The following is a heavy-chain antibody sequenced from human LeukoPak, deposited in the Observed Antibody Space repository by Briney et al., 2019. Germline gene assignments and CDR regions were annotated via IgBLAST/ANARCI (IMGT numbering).Heavy chain of an antibody. CDR2: INPNSGGT. CDR3: ARGRILKRHSAEYFQH. V-gene: IGHV1-2*02. J-gene: IGHJ1*01. Sequence: APVKVSCKASGYTFTGYYMHWVRQAPGQGLEWMGWINPNSGGTNYAQKFQGRVTMTRDTSISTAYMELSRLRSDDTAVYYCARGRILKRHSAEYFQHWGQGTLVTVSS. D-gene: IGHD1-1*01. CDR1: GYTFTGYY.